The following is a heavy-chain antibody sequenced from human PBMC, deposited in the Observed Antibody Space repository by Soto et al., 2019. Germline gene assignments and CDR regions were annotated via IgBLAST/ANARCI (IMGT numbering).Heavy chain of an antibody. Sequence: EVQLVESGGGLVKPGGSLRLSCAASGFTFSSYSMNWVRQAPGKGLEWVSSISYSSTYIYYTDSVKGRFTISRDNAKNSLYLQMNILRAEDTAVYYCANHEAVGTFADYYGMYVWGQGTTVTVFS. D-gene: IGHD6-13*01. CDR1: GFTFSSYS. V-gene: IGHV3-21*01. CDR2: ISYSSTYI. CDR3: ANHEAVGTFADYYGMYV. J-gene: IGHJ6*02.